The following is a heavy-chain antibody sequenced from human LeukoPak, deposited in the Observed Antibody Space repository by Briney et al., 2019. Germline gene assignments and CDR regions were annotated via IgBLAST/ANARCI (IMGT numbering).Heavy chain of an antibody. D-gene: IGHD3-3*01. V-gene: IGHV3-23*01. CDR1: GFTFSSYG. CDR3: AKEEWLLAVYFDY. J-gene: IGHJ4*02. CDR2: ISGSGGST. Sequence: PGGSLRHSCAASGFTFSSYGMSWVRQAPGKGLEWVSAISGSGGSTYYADSVKGRFTISRDNSKNTLYPQMNSLRAEDTAVYYCAKEEWLLAVYFDYWGQGTLVTVSS.